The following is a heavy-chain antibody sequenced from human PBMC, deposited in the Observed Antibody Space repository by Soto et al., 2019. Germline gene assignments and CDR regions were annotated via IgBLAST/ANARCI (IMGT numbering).Heavy chain of an antibody. CDR1: GGSISSYY. CDR2: IYYSGST. CDR3: ARYGDYVRRYYYMDV. J-gene: IGHJ6*03. D-gene: IGHD4-17*01. V-gene: IGHV4-59*01. Sequence: SETLSLTCTVSGGSISSYYWSWIRQPPGKGLEWIGYIYYSGSTNYNPSLKSRVTISVDTSKNQFSLKLSSVTAADTAVYYCARYGDYVRRYYYMDVWGKGTTVTVSS.